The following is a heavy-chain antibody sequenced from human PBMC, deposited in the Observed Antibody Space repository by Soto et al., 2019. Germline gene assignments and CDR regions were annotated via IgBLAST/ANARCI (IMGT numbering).Heavy chain of an antibody. CDR2: ISWNSGSI. Sequence: PVGSLRLSCTASGLTIEDYAMPRVMQKQGKGLEWVSGISWNSGSIGYADSVKGRFTISRDNAKNSLYLQMNSLRAEDTALYYCAKDAVVAAISYAFDIWGQGTMVTVSS. CDR3: AKDAVVAAISYAFDI. J-gene: IGHJ3*02. V-gene: IGHV3-9*01. D-gene: IGHD2-15*01. CDR1: GLTIEDYA.